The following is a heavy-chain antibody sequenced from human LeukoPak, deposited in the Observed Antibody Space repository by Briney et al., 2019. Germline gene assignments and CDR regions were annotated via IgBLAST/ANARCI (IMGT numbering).Heavy chain of an antibody. CDR2: IYYSGST. D-gene: IGHD5-12*01. J-gene: IGHJ5*02. CDR3: AREGNIVASTNWLDP. Sequence: SQTLSLTCTVSGGSISSGDYYWSWIRQPPGKGLEWIGYIYYSGSTYYNPSLKSRVTISVDTSKNQFSLKLSSVTAADTAVYYCAREGNIVASTNWLDPWGQGTLVTVSS. V-gene: IGHV4-30-4*01. CDR1: GGSISSGDYY.